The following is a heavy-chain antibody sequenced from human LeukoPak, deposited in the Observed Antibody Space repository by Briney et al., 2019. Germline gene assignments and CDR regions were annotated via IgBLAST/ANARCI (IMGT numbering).Heavy chain of an antibody. V-gene: IGHV1-24*01. D-gene: IGHD2-2*01. Sequence: ASVKVSCTVSGYTLTELSMHWVRQAPGKGLEWMGGFDPEDGETIYAQKFQGRVTMTEDTSTDTAYMELSSLRSEDTAVYYCFVVVVPAAKSYDAFDIWGQGTMVTVSS. CDR1: GYTLTELS. CDR2: FDPEDGET. CDR3: FVVVVPAAKSYDAFDI. J-gene: IGHJ3*02.